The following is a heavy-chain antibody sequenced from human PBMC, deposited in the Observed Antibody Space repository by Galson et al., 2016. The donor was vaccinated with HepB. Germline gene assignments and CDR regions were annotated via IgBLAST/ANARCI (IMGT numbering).Heavy chain of an antibody. V-gene: IGHV4-61*01. CDR1: AGSISSSTHY. Sequence: SETLSLTCTVSAGSISSSTHYWSWIRQPPGKGLEWIGYIHNSGNTNYNPSLKSRDTISVDASKNQFSLKLSSVTAADTAVYYCARDGQPFGWVEAFDIWGQGTKVTVSS. CDR3: ARDGQPFGWVEAFDI. D-gene: IGHD3-9*01. J-gene: IGHJ3*02. CDR2: IHNSGNT.